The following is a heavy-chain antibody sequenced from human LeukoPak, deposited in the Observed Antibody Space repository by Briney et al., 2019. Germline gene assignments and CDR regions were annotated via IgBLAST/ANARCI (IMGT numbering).Heavy chain of an antibody. Sequence: GGSLSLFCAASGFILSSYAVHWVRQAPGRGLEWVLVISYEGSHKYYEDSVKRRFTISRDNSKSTLYLQMHSLRPEDTAVYYCPKDSRSTYYSDSSGLSASFDYWGQGTLVTVSS. J-gene: IGHJ4*02. CDR2: ISYEGSHK. V-gene: IGHV3-30-3*01. CDR1: GFILSSYA. D-gene: IGHD3-22*01. CDR3: PKDSRSTYYSDSSGLSASFDY.